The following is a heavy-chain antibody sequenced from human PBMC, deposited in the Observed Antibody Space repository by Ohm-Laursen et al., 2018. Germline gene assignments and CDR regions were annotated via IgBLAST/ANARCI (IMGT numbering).Heavy chain of an antibody. Sequence: SDTLSLTCTVSGGSISGYYWSWIRQPPGKGLEWIGYIYYSGSTNYNPSLKSRASISVDTSKNQFSLKLSSVTAADTAVYYCARLGVTNNWFDPWGQGTLVTVSS. CDR3: ARLGVTNNWFDP. CDR2: IYYSGST. V-gene: IGHV4-59*08. CDR1: GGSISGYY. D-gene: IGHD3-3*01. J-gene: IGHJ5*02.